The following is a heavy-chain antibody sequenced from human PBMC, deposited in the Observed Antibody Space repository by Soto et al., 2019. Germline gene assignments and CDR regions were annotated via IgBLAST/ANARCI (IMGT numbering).Heavy chain of an antibody. CDR2: INPNSGGT. CDR3: ARDPEGIAVAAHEYYFDY. J-gene: IGHJ4*02. V-gene: IGHV1-2*04. CDR1: GYTFTGYY. Sequence: GASVKVSCKASGYTFTGYYMHWVRQAPGQGLEWMGWINPNSGGTNYAQKFQGWVTMTRDTSISTAYMELSRLRSDDTAVYYCARDPEGIAVAAHEYYFDYWGQGALVTVSS. D-gene: IGHD6-19*01.